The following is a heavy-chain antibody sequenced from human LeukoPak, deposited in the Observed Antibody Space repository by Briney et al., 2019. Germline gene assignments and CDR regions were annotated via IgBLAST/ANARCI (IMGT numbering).Heavy chain of an antibody. CDR1: GGSISSYY. Sequence: SETLSLTCTVSGGSISSYYWSWIRQPPGKGLEWIGYIYYSGSTNYNPSLKSRVTISVDTSKNQFSLKLSSVTAADTAVYYCARARRLYYYFYMDVWGKGTRSPSP. CDR3: ARARRLYYYFYMDV. V-gene: IGHV4-59*01. D-gene: IGHD3-22*01. J-gene: IGHJ6*03. CDR2: IYYSGST.